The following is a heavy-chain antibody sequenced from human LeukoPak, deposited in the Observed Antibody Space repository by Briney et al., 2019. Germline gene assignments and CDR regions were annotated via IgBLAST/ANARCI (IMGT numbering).Heavy chain of an antibody. Sequence: ASVKVSCKASGYTFTGYYMHWVRQAPGQGLEWMGWINPNSGGTNYAQKFQGRVTMTRDTSISTAYMELSRLRSDDTAVYYCARDVRAEAGHFDYWGQGTLVTVSS. J-gene: IGHJ4*02. D-gene: IGHD6-19*01. CDR3: ARDVRAEAGHFDY. V-gene: IGHV1-2*02. CDR2: INPNSGGT. CDR1: GYTFTGYY.